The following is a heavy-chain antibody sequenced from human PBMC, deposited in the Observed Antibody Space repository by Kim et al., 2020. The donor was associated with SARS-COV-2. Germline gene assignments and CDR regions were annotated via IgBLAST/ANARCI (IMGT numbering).Heavy chain of an antibody. CDR2: IYPGDSDT. V-gene: IGHV5-51*01. CDR1: GYSFTSYW. Sequence: GESLKISCKGSGYSFTSYWIGWVRQMPGKGLEWMGIIYPGDSDTRYSPSFQGQVTISADKSISTAYLQWSSLKASDTAMYYCARHPSCGGDCYMGNWFDPWGQGTLVTVSS. D-gene: IGHD2-21*02. CDR3: ARHPSCGGDCYMGNWFDP. J-gene: IGHJ5*02.